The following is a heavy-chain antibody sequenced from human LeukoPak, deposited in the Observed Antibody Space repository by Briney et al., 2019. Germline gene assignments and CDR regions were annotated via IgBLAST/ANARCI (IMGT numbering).Heavy chain of an antibody. J-gene: IGHJ4*02. CDR1: GGTFSSYA. CDR2: IIPIFGIA. D-gene: IGHD6-19*01. CDR3: ARNGGRYRGLDY. V-gene: IGHV1-69*04. Sequence: GAPVKVSCKASGGTFSSYAISWVRQAPGQGLEWMGRIIPIFGIANYAQKLQGRVTMTTDTSTSTAYMELRSLRSDDTAVYYCARNGGRYRGLDYWGQGTLVTVSS.